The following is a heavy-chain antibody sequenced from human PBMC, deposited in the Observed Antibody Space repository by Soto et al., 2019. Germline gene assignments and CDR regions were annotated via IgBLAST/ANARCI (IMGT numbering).Heavy chain of an antibody. D-gene: IGHD5-18*01. J-gene: IGHJ6*02. V-gene: IGHV3-30*04. CDR3: ARHRQPQAGDYYYFGMDV. CDR1: AFSFTNFA. CDR2: ISFDGSNK. Sequence: QVQLMESGGGVVRPGESLRLSCAASAFSFTNFALHWVRQAPGRGLEWVAVISFDGSNKFYVDSVKGRFTISMDNSKNTLSLQMSSLTPDDTGVYYCARHRQPQAGDYYYFGMDVWGQGTTVTVSS.